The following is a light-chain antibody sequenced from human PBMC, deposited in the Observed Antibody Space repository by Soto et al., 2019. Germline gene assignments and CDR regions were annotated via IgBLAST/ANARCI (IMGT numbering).Light chain of an antibody. V-gene: IGKV3-20*01. CDR2: GAS. J-gene: IGKJ4*01. Sequence: EIVLTQSPGTLSLSPGERATLSCRASQSVSSSYLAWYQQKPGQAPRLLIYGASSRATGIPDRFSGSGSGTHFTITISRPEPEDFAVYYCHQYDSSPLTFGGGTKVEIK. CDR3: HQYDSSPLT. CDR1: QSVSSSY.